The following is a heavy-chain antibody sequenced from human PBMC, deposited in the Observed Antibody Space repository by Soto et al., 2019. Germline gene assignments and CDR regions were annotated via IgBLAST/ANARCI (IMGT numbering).Heavy chain of an antibody. J-gene: IGHJ4*02. CDR2: INAGNGNT. V-gene: IGHV1-3*01. Sequence: ASVKVSCKASGYTFTSYAMHWVRQAPGQRLEWMGWINAGNGNTKYSQKFQGRVTITRDTSASTAYMELSSLRSEDTAVYYCARGLLIAAAGNYWGQGTQVTVSS. D-gene: IGHD6-13*01. CDR3: ARGLLIAAAGNY. CDR1: GYTFTSYA.